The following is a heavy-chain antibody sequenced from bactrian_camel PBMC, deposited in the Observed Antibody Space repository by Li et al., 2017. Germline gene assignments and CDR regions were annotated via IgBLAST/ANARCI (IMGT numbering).Heavy chain of an antibody. D-gene: IGHD6*01. V-gene: IGHV3S1*01. J-gene: IGHJ6*01. CDR1: GFRFDFVY. Sequence: HVQLVESGGELVHPGGSLRLSCVASGFRFDFVYMSWVRQTPGKAYEWVAGISARATETRYADSVKGRFTISRDNAKNMLYLQLNNLKTEDTAMYYCAKVDSPMGGSWYRGDFGYWGQGTQVTVS. CDR3: AKVDSPMGGSWYRGDFGY. CDR2: ISARATET.